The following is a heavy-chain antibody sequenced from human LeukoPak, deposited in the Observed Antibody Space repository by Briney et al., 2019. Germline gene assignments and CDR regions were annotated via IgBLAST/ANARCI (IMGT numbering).Heavy chain of an antibody. J-gene: IGHJ6*02. D-gene: IGHD1-26*01. CDR2: IIPIFGTA. CDR3: ARAPPGGRHYYYYYGMDV. Sequence: SVKVSCTASGGTFSSYAISWVRQAPGQGLEWMGGIIPIFGTANYAQKFQGRVTITADESTSTAYMELSSLRSEDTAVYYCARAPPGGRHYYYYYGMDVWGQGTTVTVSS. V-gene: IGHV1-69*13. CDR1: GGTFSSYA.